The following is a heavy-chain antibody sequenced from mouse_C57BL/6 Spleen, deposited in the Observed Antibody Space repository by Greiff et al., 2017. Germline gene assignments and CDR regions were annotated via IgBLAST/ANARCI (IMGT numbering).Heavy chain of an antibody. J-gene: IGHJ4*01. V-gene: IGHV1-80*01. CDR2: IYPGDGDT. CDR3: ARSRNSYYDYDGCAMDY. Sequence: QVQLKQSGAELVKPGASVKISCKASGYAFSSYWMNWVKQRPGKGLEWIGQIYPGDGDTNYNGKFKGKATLTADKSSSTAYMQLSSLTSEDSAVYYCARSRNSYYDYDGCAMDYWGQGTSVTVSS. CDR1: GYAFSSYW. D-gene: IGHD2-4*01.